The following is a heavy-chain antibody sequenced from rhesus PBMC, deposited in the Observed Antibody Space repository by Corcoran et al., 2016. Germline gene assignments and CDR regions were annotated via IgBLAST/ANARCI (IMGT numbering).Heavy chain of an antibody. CDR3: AKDPRIAAAPEYFEF. V-gene: IGHV3S5*01. CDR2: ISNGGGST. D-gene: IGHD6-31*01. Sequence: EVQLVESGGGLVQPGGSLRLSCAASGFTFSSYGMSWVRQAPGKGLEWVSYISNGGGSTYYADSVKGRFTISRDKSKNTLALQMNSLRAEDTAVYYCAKDPRIAAAPEYFEFWGQGALVTVSS. CDR1: GFTFSSYG. J-gene: IGHJ1*01.